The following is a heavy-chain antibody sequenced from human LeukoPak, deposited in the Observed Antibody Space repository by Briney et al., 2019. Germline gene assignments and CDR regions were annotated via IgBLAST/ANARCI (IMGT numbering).Heavy chain of an antibody. CDR3: ARDGENHYYDY. CDR1: GFTVSSNH. Sequence: GGSLRLSCAASGFTVSSNHMSWVRQAPGKGLEWVSVIYSGGTIYYADSVKGRFIISRDNSKNTVYLEMNSLRAEDTAVYYCARDGENHYYDYWGQGTLVTVST. D-gene: IGHD7-27*01. CDR2: IYSGGTI. J-gene: IGHJ4*02. V-gene: IGHV3-66*01.